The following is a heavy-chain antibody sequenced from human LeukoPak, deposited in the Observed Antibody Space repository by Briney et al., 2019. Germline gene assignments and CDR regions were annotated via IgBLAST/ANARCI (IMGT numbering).Heavy chain of an antibody. V-gene: IGHV1-69*01. CDR3: ARGLRGGHYYDRSGYYAY. J-gene: IGHJ4*02. Sequence: VSCXXXGGXXSXXAFSWVRQAPGXGLEWMGGIIPIFGTADYAQKFQGRVTITADESTSTAYMELSSLRSEDTAVYYCARGLRGGHYYDRSGYYAYWGQGTLVTVSS. D-gene: IGHD3-22*01. CDR2: IIPIFGTA. CDR1: GGXXSXXA.